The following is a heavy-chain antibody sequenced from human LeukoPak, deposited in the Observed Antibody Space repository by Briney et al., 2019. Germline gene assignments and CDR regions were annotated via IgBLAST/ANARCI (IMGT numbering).Heavy chain of an antibody. Sequence: SQTLSLTCAISGDSVSSNSAAWNWIRQSPSRGLEWLGRTYYRSKWYNDYAVSVKSRITINPDTSKNQFSLQLNSVTPEDTAVYYCARGSNPMVRGVIIPYYFDYWGRGTLVTVSS. CDR3: ARGSNPMVRGVIIPYYFDY. J-gene: IGHJ4*02. V-gene: IGHV6-1*01. CDR2: TYYRSKWYN. D-gene: IGHD3-10*01. CDR1: GDSVSSNSAA.